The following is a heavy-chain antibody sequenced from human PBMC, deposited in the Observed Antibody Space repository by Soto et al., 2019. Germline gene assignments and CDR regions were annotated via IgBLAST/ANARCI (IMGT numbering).Heavy chain of an antibody. CDR1: GFTFSSYA. D-gene: IGHD6-6*01. J-gene: IGHJ5*02. Sequence: QVQLVESGGGVVQPGRSLRLSCAASGFTFSSYAMHWVRQAPGKGLEWVAVISYDGSNKYYADSVKGRFTISRDNSKNTLYLQMNSLRAADTAVYYCARADGIAARSWFDPWGQGTLVTVSS. V-gene: IGHV3-30-3*01. CDR2: ISYDGSNK. CDR3: ARADGIAARSWFDP.